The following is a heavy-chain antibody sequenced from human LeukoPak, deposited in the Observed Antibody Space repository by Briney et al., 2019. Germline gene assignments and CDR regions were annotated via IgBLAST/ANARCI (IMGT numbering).Heavy chain of an antibody. J-gene: IGHJ4*02. Sequence: GGSLRLSCAASGFIFSNSGMHWVRQAPGKGLEWATVIYTDGSSKYYADSVKGRFTISRDNSQNTLYLQMISLRAEDTAVYYCARISGWRRYYFTEWGQGTLVTVSS. D-gene: IGHD3-10*01. CDR2: IYTDGSSK. CDR1: GFIFSNSG. V-gene: IGHV3-33*01. CDR3: ARISGWRRYYFTE.